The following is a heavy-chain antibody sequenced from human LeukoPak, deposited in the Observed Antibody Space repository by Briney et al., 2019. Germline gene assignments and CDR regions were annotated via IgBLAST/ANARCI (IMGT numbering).Heavy chain of an antibody. CDR2: IYPGDSDT. CDR3: AKQTQITGMYSSGYPRAFDI. CDR1: GYRFSNYW. D-gene: IGHD6-25*01. V-gene: IGHV5-51*01. J-gene: IGHJ3*02. Sequence: GQSLKISCMGFGYRFSNYWIGWVRQMPGKGLEWMGIIYPGDSDTRYSPSLQGQVIISADKSINTAYLQWISLKASDTAMYYCAKQTQITGMYSSGYPRAFDIWGQGTVVTVSS.